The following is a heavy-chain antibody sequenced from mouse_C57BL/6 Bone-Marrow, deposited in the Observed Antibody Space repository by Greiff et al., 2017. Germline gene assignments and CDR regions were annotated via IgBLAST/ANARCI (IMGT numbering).Heavy chain of an antibody. J-gene: IGHJ2*01. D-gene: IGHD3-2*02. V-gene: IGHV1-82*01. Sequence: QVQLQQSGPELVKPGASVKISCKASGYAFSSSWMNWVKQRPGKGLEWIGRIYPGDGDTNCNGKFKGKATLTADKSSSTAYMQLSSLTSEDSAVYFCARFCSGYYWGEGTTLTVSS. CDR1: GYAFSSSW. CDR2: IYPGDGDT. CDR3: ARFCSGYY.